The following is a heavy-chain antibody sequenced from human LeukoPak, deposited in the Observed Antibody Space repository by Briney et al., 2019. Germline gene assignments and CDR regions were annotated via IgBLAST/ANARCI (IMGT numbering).Heavy chain of an antibody. D-gene: IGHD2-2*01. V-gene: IGHV4-34*01. CDR2: ISHSGST. J-gene: IGHJ4*02. CDR3: AGSGDCSSTSCHFDY. CDR1: GGSFSGYY. Sequence: PSETLSLTCAVYGGSFSGYYLSWIRQPPGKGLEWIGEISHSGSTNYNPSLKSRVTISVDTSKNQFSLKLSSVTAADTAVYYCAGSGDCSSTSCHFDYWGQGTLVTVSS.